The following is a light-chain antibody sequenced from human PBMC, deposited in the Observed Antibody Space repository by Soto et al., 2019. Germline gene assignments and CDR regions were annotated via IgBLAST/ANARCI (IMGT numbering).Light chain of an antibody. CDR2: EVR. V-gene: IGLV2-14*01. CDR1: SSDIGRYNY. Sequence: QSVLTQPAAVSGPPGQSITISCTGTSSDIGRYNYVSWYQQHPGKAPKLVIYEVRTRPSGISNRFSASKSGNTASLTISGLQAEVEADYYCTSYTSNTTWVFGGGTKLTVL. J-gene: IGLJ3*02. CDR3: TSYTSNTTWV.